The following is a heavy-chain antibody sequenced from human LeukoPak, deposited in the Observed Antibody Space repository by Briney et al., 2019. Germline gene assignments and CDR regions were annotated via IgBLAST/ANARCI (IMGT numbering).Heavy chain of an antibody. Sequence: PSETLSLTCTVSGGSISSGSYYWSWIRQPAGKGLEWIGRIYTSGTTNYNPSLKSRVSISVDTSKNQLSLKLSSVTAADTAVYYCARRVYCSGGSCIPLMNWFDPWGQGTLVTVSS. CDR2: IYTSGTT. D-gene: IGHD2-15*01. J-gene: IGHJ5*02. V-gene: IGHV4-61*02. CDR3: ARRVYCSGGSCIPLMNWFDP. CDR1: GGSISSGSYY.